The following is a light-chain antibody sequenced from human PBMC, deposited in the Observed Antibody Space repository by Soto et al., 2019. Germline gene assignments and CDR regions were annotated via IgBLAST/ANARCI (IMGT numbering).Light chain of an antibody. CDR3: QQYGSSPWT. V-gene: IGKV3-20*01. Sequence: LSQSPGTVSLSPGERATLSCRASQSVSNNYLAWYQQKPGQAPRLLIYGASSRATGIPDRFSGSGSGTDFTLTISRLEPEDFAVYYCQQYGSSPWTFGQGTKVDIK. CDR1: QSVSNNY. J-gene: IGKJ1*01. CDR2: GAS.